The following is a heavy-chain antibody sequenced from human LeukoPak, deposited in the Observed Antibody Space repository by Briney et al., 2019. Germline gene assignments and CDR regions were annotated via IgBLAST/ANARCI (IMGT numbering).Heavy chain of an antibody. D-gene: IGHD3-10*01. Sequence: GGSLRLSCAASGFTFSSYSMNWVRQAPGKGLEWVSSISSSSTYIYYADSVKGRFTISRDNAKNSLYLQMNSLRAEDTAVYYCARASITIYYYYMDVWGKGTTVTVSS. CDR1: GFTFSSYS. CDR2: ISSSSTYI. J-gene: IGHJ6*03. V-gene: IGHV3-21*01. CDR3: ARASITIYYYYMDV.